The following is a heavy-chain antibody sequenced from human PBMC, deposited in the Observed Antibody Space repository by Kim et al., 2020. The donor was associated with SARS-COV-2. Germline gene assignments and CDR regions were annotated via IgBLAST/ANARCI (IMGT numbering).Heavy chain of an antibody. V-gene: IGHV4-34*01. J-gene: IGHJ3*01. D-gene: IGHD3-10*01. CDR3: ARSLSHSSGCGRYACDF. CDR1: GGSFSGYY. CDR2: INHSGRT. Sequence: SETLSLTCAVYGGSFSGYYWSWIRQPPGKGLEWIGEINHSGRTNYNPSLKSRVTISVDTSKNQFSLKLTSVTAADAALYFCARSLSHSSGCGRYACDFWG.